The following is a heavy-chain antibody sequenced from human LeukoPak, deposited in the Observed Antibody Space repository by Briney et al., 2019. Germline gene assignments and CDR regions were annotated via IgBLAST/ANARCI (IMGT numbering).Heavy chain of an antibody. J-gene: IGHJ5*02. Sequence: SETLSLTCTVSGGSISSYYWSWIRQPAGKGLERIGRIYTSGSTNYNPSLKSRVTISVDKSKNQFSLKLSSVTAADTAVYYCARGPYGTPDWFDPWGQGTLVTVSS. D-gene: IGHD1-26*01. CDR3: ARGPYGTPDWFDP. CDR2: IYTSGST. CDR1: GGSISSYY. V-gene: IGHV4-4*07.